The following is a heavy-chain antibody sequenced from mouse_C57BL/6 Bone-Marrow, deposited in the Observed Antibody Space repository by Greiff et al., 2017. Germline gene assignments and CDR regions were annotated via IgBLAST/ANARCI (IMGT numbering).Heavy chain of an antibody. D-gene: IGHD2-4*01. CDR1: GYTFTSYW. CDR3: ARRITDWFAY. V-gene: IGHV1-59*01. Sequence: QVQLQQPGAELVRPGTSVKLSCKASGYTFTSYWMHWVKQRPGQGLGWIGVIDPSDSYTNYNQKFKGKATLTVDTSSSTAYMQLSSLTSEDSAVYYCARRITDWFAYWGQGTLVTVSA. CDR2: IDPSDSYT. J-gene: IGHJ3*01.